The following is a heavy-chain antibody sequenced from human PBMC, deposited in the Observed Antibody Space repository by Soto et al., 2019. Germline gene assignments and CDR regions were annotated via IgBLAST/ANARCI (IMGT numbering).Heavy chain of an antibody. J-gene: IGHJ4*02. V-gene: IGHV3-23*01. D-gene: IGHD3-16*02. CDR2: LSGSGGT. CDR3: AKEKDYDYVWGSSRYTSDY. Sequence: PRLSCAASGFTFSGYAMSWVRQAPGKGLEWVSGLSGSGGTLYADSVKGRFTISRDNSKNTLYLQMNSLRAEDAAIYYCAKEKDYDYVWGSSRYTSDYWGQGTLVTVSS. CDR1: GFTFSGYA.